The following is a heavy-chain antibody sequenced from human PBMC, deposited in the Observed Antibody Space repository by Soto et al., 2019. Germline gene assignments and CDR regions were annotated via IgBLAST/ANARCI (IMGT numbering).Heavy chain of an antibody. Sequence: EVQLVESGGCLVQPGGSLRLSCAASGFTFNSDAMHWVRQAPGKGLEYVSAISSNGGSTYYANSVKGRFTISRDNSKNTLYLQMGSRRAEDMAVYYCARGGGYTLYYYFMDVWGKGTTVTVSS. CDR2: ISSNGGST. CDR3: ARGGGYTLYYYFMDV. D-gene: IGHD5-12*01. J-gene: IGHJ6*03. V-gene: IGHV3-64*01. CDR1: GFTFNSDA.